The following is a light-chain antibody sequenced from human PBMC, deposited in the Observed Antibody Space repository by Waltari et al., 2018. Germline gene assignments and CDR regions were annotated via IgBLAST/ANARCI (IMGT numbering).Light chain of an antibody. CDR3: QHYVRLPVA. V-gene: IGKV3-20*01. Sequence: DIVLTQSPGTLSLSPGERATLSCRASQSVRRAFAWYQQRPGQAPRLLIYDASNRATDIPDRFSGSGSGTDFSLTISRLEPEDFAVYYCQHYVRLPVAFGQGTKVEIK. CDR2: DAS. CDR1: QSVRRA. J-gene: IGKJ1*01.